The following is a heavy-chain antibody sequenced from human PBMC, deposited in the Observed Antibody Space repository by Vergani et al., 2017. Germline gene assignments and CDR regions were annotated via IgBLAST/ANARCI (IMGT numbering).Heavy chain of an antibody. J-gene: IGHJ6*03. CDR1: GGTFSSYA. D-gene: IGHD5-24*01. V-gene: IGHV1-69*01. CDR3: ASARRDGRDGYPRYYCYMDV. Sequence: QVQLVQSGAEVKKPGSSVKVSCKASGGTFSSYAISWVRQAPGQGLEWMGGIIPIFGTANYEQKFQGRVTITADESTITAYMELSSLRSEDTAVYYCASARRDGRDGYPRYYCYMDVWGKGTTVTVSS. CDR2: IIPIFGTA.